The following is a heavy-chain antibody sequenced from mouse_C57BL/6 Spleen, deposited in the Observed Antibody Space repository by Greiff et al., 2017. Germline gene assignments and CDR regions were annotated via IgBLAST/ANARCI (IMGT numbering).Heavy chain of an antibody. CDR3: ARNPHTGGYYAMDY. V-gene: IGHV2-2*01. J-gene: IGHJ4*01. Sequence: QVQLQQSGPGLVQPSQSLSITCTVSGFSLTSYGVHWVRQSPGKGLEWLGVIWSGGSTDYNAAFISRLSISKDNSKSQVFFKMNSLQADDTAIYYCARNPHTGGYYAMDYWGQGTSVTVSS. CDR1: GFSLTSYG. CDR2: IWSGGST. D-gene: IGHD1-1*01.